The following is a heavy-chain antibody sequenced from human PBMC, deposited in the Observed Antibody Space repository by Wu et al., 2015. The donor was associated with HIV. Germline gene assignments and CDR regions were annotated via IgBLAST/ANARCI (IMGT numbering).Heavy chain of an antibody. CDR2: INPNSGGT. CDR3: ARRSHDRVVAATLDY. D-gene: IGHD2-15*01. V-gene: IGHV1-2*02. CDR1: GYTFTGYY. J-gene: IGHJ4*02. Sequence: QVQLVQSGAEVKKPGASVKVSCKASGYTFTGYYMHWVRQAPGQGLEWMGWINPNSGGTNYAQKFQGRVTMTRDTSISTAYMELSRLRSDDTAVYYCARRSHDRVVAATLDYVGPGNAGHRSPQ.